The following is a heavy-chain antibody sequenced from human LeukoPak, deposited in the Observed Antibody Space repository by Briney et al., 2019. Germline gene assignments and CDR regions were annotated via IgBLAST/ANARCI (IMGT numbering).Heavy chain of an antibody. Sequence: GSSVKVSCKASGGTFSSYAISWVRQAPGQGLEWMGGIIPIFGTANYAQKFQGRVTITADESTSTAYMELSSLRSEDTAVYYCARAPSDTLCGDYYYYGMDVWGQGTTVTVSS. D-gene: IGHD4-17*01. J-gene: IGHJ6*02. CDR2: IIPIFGTA. CDR3: ARAPSDTLCGDYYYYGMDV. CDR1: GGTFSSYA. V-gene: IGHV1-69*01.